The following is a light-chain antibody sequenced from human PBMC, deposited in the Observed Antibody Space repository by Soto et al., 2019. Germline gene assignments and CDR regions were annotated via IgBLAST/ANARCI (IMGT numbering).Light chain of an antibody. CDR2: EVS. J-gene: IGLJ1*01. CDR1: SSDVGAYNS. Sequence: QSALTQPASVSGSPGQSITISCTGTSSDVGAYNSVSWYQQYPGKAPKLMTYEVSNRPSGVSDRFSGSKSGNTASLTISGLQTGDEADYYCSSYRSSSTYVFGTGTKLTVL. V-gene: IGLV2-14*01. CDR3: SSYRSSSTYV.